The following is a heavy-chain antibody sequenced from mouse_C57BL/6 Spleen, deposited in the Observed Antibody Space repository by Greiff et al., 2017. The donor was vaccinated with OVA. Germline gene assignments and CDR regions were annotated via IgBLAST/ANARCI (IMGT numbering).Heavy chain of an antibody. CDR2: ISSGSSTI. CDR1: GFTFSDYG. J-gene: IGHJ3*01. Sequence: EVKLVESGGGLVKPGGSLKLSCAASGFTFSDYGMHWVRQAPETGLEWVAYISSGSSTIYYADTVKGRFTISRDNAKNTLFLQMTSLRSEDTAMYYCAYGWLSFAYWGQGTLVTVSA. V-gene: IGHV5-17*01. D-gene: IGHD2-3*01. CDR3: AYGWLSFAY.